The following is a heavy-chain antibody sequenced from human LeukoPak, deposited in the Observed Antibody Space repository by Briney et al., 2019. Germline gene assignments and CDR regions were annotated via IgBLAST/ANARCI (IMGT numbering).Heavy chain of an antibody. V-gene: IGHV1-18*01. D-gene: IGHD3-10*01. J-gene: IGHJ5*02. CDR3: ARASIWLGELVPYYNWFDP. CDR1: GYTFTSYG. Sequence: ASVKVSCKASGYTFTSYGISWVRQAPGQGLEWMGWISAYNGNTNYAQKLQGRVTMTTDTSTSTAYMELRSLRSDDTAVYYCARASIWLGELVPYYNWFDPWGQGTLVTVSS. CDR2: ISAYNGNT.